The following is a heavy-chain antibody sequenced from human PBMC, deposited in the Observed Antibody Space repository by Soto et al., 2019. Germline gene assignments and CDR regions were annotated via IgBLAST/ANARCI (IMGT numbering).Heavy chain of an antibody. Sequence: EVQVVESGGGLVKPGGSLRLSCAWSGFTFSTYTLNWVRQAPGHGLEWVASINGRSNYLYYSDSVKGRFTISRDNAKNSLYLQMNRLRAEDTAIYYCAREDGKVGGSSAFDFWGLGRLVTVSS. CDR2: INGRSNYL. CDR1: GFTFSTYT. V-gene: IGHV3-21*01. D-gene: IGHD1-26*01. J-gene: IGHJ4*02. CDR3: AREDGKVGGSSAFDF.